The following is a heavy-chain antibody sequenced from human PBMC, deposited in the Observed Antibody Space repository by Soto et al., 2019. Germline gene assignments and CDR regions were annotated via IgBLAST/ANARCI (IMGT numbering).Heavy chain of an antibody. CDR1: GYTFTSYA. J-gene: IGHJ4*02. CDR3: ASFRVIVATYFDY. CDR2: INAGNGNT. Sequence: ALVKVSCKASGYTFTSYAMHWVRQAPGQRLEWMGWINAGNGNTKYSQKFQGRVTITRDTSASTAYMELSSLRSEDTAVYYCASFRVIVATYFDYWGQGTLVTVSS. V-gene: IGHV1-3*01. D-gene: IGHD5-12*01.